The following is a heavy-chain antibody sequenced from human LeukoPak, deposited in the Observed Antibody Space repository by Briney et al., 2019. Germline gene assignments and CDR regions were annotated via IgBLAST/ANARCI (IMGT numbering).Heavy chain of an antibody. CDR1: GGSISSYY. Sequence: PSETLSLTCTVSGGSISSYYWSWIRQPPGKGLEWIGYIYYSGSTNYNPSLKSRVTISVDTSKNQFSLKLSSVTAADTAVYYCAKRGYWESSYYFDYWGQGTLVTVSS. D-gene: IGHD1-26*01. CDR2: IYYSGST. J-gene: IGHJ4*02. CDR3: AKRGYWESSYYFDY. V-gene: IGHV4-59*08.